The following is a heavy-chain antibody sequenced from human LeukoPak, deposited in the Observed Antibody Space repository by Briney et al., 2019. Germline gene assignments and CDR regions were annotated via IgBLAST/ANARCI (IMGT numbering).Heavy chain of an antibody. CDR3: ARVIATPDYLDY. J-gene: IGHJ4*02. D-gene: IGHD3-10*01. CDR1: GFSLSTSKVC. Sequence: SGPALVKPTQTLTLTCTFSGFSLSTSKVCVNWIRQPPGKALEWLARVDWDDDKYYSPSLRTRLTISKDTSKNQVVLTMTDMDPVDSATYYCARVIATPDYLDYWGPGALVTVSS. V-gene: IGHV2-70*11. CDR2: VDWDDDK.